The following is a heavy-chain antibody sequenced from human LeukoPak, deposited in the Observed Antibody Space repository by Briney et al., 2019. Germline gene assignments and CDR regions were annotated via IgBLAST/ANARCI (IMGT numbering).Heavy chain of an antibody. Sequence: GGSLRLSCAASEFTFDDYGMSWVRQAPGKGLEWVSGINWNGGNTGYADSVKGRFTISRDNAKNSLYLQMNSLRAEDTALYYCARAYSGYENYYYYYYMDVWGKGTTVTVSS. CDR2: INWNGGNT. D-gene: IGHD5-12*01. V-gene: IGHV3-20*04. CDR1: EFTFDDYG. J-gene: IGHJ6*03. CDR3: ARAYSGYENYYYYYYMDV.